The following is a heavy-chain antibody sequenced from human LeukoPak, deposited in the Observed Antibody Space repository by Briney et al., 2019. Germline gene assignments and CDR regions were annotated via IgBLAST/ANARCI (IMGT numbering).Heavy chain of an antibody. CDR1: GFTFSNYG. V-gene: IGHV3-23*01. CDR2: VSDSGSGA. J-gene: IGHJ4*02. D-gene: IGHD6-19*01. Sequence: GGSLRLSCAASGFTFSNYGMSWGRQAPGKGLEWVSVVSDSGSGAYYADSVKGRFTISRDNSKNTLYLQMNSLRAGDTAVYYCAPDLRGSAWSLDYWGQGTLVTVSS. CDR3: APDLRGSAWSLDY.